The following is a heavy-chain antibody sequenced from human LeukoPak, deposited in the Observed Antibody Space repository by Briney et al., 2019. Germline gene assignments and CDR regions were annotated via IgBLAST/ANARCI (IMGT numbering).Heavy chain of an antibody. Sequence: GSPRLSCAASGFTFISYAMSWVRQAPGKGLEWVSTIGGTGTNTYYADSVKGRFTISRDNSKNTLYLQMNSLRAEDTAVYYCARDRARGCTNAVCYPGWFDPWGQGTLVTVSS. D-gene: IGHD2-8*01. J-gene: IGHJ5*02. CDR1: GFTFISYA. V-gene: IGHV3-23*01. CDR2: IGGTGTNT. CDR3: ARDRARGCTNAVCYPGWFDP.